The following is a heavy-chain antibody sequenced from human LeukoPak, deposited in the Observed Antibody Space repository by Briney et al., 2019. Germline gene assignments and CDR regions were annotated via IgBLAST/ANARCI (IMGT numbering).Heavy chain of an antibody. CDR1: GFTFDDYA. D-gene: IGHD1-26*01. J-gene: IGHJ6*03. Sequence: RSGGSLRLSCAASGFTFDDYAMHWVRQAPGKGLEWVSLISWDGGSTYYADYVKGRFTISRDDRKNSLYLQMNSLRAEDTALYYCAKDGGSYYSYMDVWGKGTTVTVSS. CDR3: AKDGGSYYSYMDV. CDR2: ISWDGGST. V-gene: IGHV3-43D*03.